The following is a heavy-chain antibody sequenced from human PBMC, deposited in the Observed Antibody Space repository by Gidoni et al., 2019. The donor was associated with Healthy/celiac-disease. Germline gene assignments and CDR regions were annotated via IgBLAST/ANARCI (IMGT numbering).Heavy chain of an antibody. CDR1: GFTCSSYG. J-gene: IGHJ5*02. Sequence: QVQLVESGGGVVQPGRSLRLSCAASGFTCSSYGMHWVRQAPGKGLEWVAVIWYDGSNKYYADSVKGRFTISRDNSKNTLYLQMNSLRAEDTAVYYCARDFVGATNWFDPWGQGTLVTVSS. D-gene: IGHD1-26*01. CDR2: IWYDGSNK. CDR3: ARDFVGATNWFDP. V-gene: IGHV3-33*01.